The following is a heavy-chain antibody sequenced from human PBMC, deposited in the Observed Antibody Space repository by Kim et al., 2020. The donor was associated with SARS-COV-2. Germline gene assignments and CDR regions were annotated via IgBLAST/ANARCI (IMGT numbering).Heavy chain of an antibody. CDR1: GDSVSSTSIA. V-gene: IGHV6-1*01. CDR2: TYYRSKCYN. J-gene: IGHJ3*02. CDR3: SRGYAFDI. Sequence: SQTLSLPCAISGDSVSSTSIAWNWIRPSPSRGLEWLGRTYYRSKCYNDSSPSVQGRLTISPDTSKNHFSLQLNSVSPEDTAVYYCSRGYAFDIWGPGTLVTVSS.